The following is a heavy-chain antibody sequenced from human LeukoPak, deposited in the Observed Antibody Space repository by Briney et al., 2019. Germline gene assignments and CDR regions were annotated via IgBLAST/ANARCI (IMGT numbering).Heavy chain of an antibody. V-gene: IGHV1-24*01. Sequence: ASVKVSCKVSGYTLTELSMHWVRQAPGKGLEWMGGFDPEDGETIYAQKFQGRVTMTEDTSTDTAYMEPSSLRSGDTAVYYCATYLLAAAGDADYWGQGTLVTVSS. D-gene: IGHD6-13*01. CDR1: GYTLTELS. J-gene: IGHJ4*02. CDR2: FDPEDGET. CDR3: ATYLLAAAGDADY.